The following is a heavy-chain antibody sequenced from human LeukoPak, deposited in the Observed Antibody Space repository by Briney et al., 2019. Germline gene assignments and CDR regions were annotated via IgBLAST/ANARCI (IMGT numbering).Heavy chain of an antibody. Sequence: GGSLRLSCAASGFTFSSYAMHWVRQAPGKGLEWVAVISYDGSNKYYADSVKGRFTVSRDNSKNTLYLQMNSLRAEDTAVYYCAKWETDRGFEYWGQGTLVTVSS. CDR3: AKWETDRGFEY. CDR1: GFTFSSYA. D-gene: IGHD1-26*01. V-gene: IGHV3-30-3*02. CDR2: ISYDGSNK. J-gene: IGHJ4*02.